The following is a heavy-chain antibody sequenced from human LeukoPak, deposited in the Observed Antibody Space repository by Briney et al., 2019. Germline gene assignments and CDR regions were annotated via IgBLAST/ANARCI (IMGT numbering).Heavy chain of an antibody. D-gene: IGHD5-24*01. J-gene: IGHJ6*02. CDR1: GGSIRSSYYY. CDR3: ARDRGFKKMAGYYYYGMDV. V-gene: IGHV4-39*07. Sequence: SETLSLTCTVSGGSIRSSYYYWGWIRQPPGKGLEWIGSIYDSGSTYYNPSLKSRVTISVDTSKNQFSLKLSSVTAADTAVYYCARDRGFKKMAGYYYYGMDVWGQGTTVTVSS. CDR2: IYDSGST.